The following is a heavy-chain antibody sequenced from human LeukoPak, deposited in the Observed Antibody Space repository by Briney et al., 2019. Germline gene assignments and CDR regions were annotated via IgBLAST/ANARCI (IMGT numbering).Heavy chain of an antibody. CDR1: GFTFSSYG. CDR3: AKDKGREGDY. V-gene: IGHV3-30*02. J-gene: IGHJ4*02. CDR2: IWYDGSNK. Sequence: GGSLRLSCAASGFTFSSYGMHWVRQAPGKGLEWMAVIWYDGSNKVYADSVKGRFTISRDNSKNTLYLQMSSLRAEDTAVYYCAKDKGREGDYWGQGNLVTVSS.